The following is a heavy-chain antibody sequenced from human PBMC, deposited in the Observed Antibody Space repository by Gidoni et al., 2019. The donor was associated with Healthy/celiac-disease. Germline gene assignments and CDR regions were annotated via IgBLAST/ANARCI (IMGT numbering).Heavy chain of an antibody. CDR1: GGSISSGSYY. J-gene: IGHJ6*02. D-gene: IGHD3-3*01. Sequence: QVQLQESGPGLVKPSQTLSLTCTVSGGSISSGSYYWSWIRQPAGKGLEWIGRIYTSGSTNYNPSLKSRVTISVDTSKNQFSLKLSSVTAADTAVYYCAREYYDFWSGYPGSMDVWGQGTTVTVSS. CDR3: AREYYDFWSGYPGSMDV. V-gene: IGHV4-61*02. CDR2: IYTSGST.